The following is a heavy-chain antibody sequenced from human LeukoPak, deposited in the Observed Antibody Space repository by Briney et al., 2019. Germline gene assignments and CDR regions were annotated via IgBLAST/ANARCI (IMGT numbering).Heavy chain of an antibody. V-gene: IGHV3-33*01. D-gene: IGHD6-19*01. CDR1: GFTFSTYG. J-gene: IGHJ3*01. Sequence: GGSLRLSCAASGFTFSTYGMHWVRQAPGKGLEWVAVIWFDGSNQYYVDSVRGRFSISRDNSKNTLYLQMTTLRAEDTGVYYCARDRGSGDSFDLWGEGEMFTVSP. CDR3: ARDRGSGDSFDL. CDR2: IWFDGSNQ.